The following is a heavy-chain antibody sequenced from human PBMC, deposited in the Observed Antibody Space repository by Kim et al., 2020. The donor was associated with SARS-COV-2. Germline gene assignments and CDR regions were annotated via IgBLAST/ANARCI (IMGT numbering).Heavy chain of an antibody. CDR1: GFTFSSYE. V-gene: IGHV3-48*03. Sequence: GGSLRLSCAASGFTFSSYEMNWVRQAPGKGLEWVSYISSSGSTIYYADSVKGRFTISRDNAKNSLYLQMNSLRAEDTAVYYCAREDGFISYYDILTESFDPGGQGALVTVSS. J-gene: IGHJ5*02. CDR2: ISSSGSTI. CDR3: AREDGFISYYDILTESFDP. D-gene: IGHD3-9*01.